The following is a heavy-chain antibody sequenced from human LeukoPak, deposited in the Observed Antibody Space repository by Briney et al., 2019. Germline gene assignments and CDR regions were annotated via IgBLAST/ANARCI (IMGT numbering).Heavy chain of an antibody. V-gene: IGHV3-30*04. CDR2: ISYDGSNK. CDR3: AKGPDYGDLDY. Sequence: GRSLRLSCAASGFTFSSYAMHWVRQAPGKGLEWVAVISYDGSNKYYADSVKGRFTISRDNSKNTLYLQMNSLIPEDTAVYYCAKGPDYGDLDYWGQGTLVTVSS. D-gene: IGHD4-17*01. J-gene: IGHJ4*02. CDR1: GFTFSSYA.